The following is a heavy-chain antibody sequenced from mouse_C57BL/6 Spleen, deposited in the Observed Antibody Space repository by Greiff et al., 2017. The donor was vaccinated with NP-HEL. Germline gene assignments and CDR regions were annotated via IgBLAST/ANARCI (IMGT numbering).Heavy chain of an antibody. CDR2: IDPSDSET. V-gene: IGHV1-52*01. Sequence: QVHVKQPGAELVRPGSSVKLSCKASGYTFTSYWMHWVKQRPIQGLEWIGNIDPSDSETHYNQKFKDKATLTVDKSSSTAYMQLSSLTSEDSAVYYCARLGLTTVVATGYFDVWGTGTTVTVSS. J-gene: IGHJ1*03. CDR1: GYTFTSYW. D-gene: IGHD1-1*01. CDR3: ARLGLTTVVATGYFDV.